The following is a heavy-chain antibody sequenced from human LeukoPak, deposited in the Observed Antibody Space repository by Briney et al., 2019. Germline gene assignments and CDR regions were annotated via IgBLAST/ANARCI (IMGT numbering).Heavy chain of an antibody. CDR2: ISSTSNYI. CDR1: GFNFNTYS. CDR3: ARDRGYSGYDPRGEAFDI. V-gene: IGHV3-21*01. J-gene: IGHJ3*02. D-gene: IGHD5-12*01. Sequence: GGSLRLSCAVSGFNFNTYSMNWVRQAPGKGPEWVSSISSTSNYIYYAESVKGRFTISRDNSKNTLYLQMSSLRAEDTAVYYCARDRGYSGYDPRGEAFDIWGQGTMVTVSS.